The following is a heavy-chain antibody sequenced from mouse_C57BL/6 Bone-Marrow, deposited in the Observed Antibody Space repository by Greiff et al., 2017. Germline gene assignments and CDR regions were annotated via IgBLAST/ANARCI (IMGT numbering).Heavy chain of an antibody. D-gene: IGHD1-1*01. CDR3: APITTDWYFDV. V-gene: IGHV1-19*01. J-gene: IGHJ1*03. CDR2: INPYNGGT. Sequence: VQLQQSGPVLVKPGASVKMSCKASGYTFTDYYMNWVKQSHGKSLEWIGVINPYNGGTSYNQKFKGKATLTVYKSSSTAYMELNSLTSEDSAVYYCAPITTDWYFDVWGTGTTVTVSS. CDR1: GYTFTDYY.